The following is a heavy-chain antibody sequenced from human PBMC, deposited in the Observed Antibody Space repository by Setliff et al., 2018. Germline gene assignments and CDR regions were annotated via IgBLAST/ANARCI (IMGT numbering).Heavy chain of an antibody. CDR2: MNPNSGNT. CDR3: ARTMITFGGVIVHAFDI. CDR1: GYTFTSYD. Sequence: GASVKVSCKASGYTFTSYDINWVRQATGQGLEWMGWMNPNSGNTGYAQKFQGRVTMTRNNSISTAYMELSSLRSEDTAVYYCARTMITFGGVIVHAFDIWGQGTMVTVSS. D-gene: IGHD3-16*02. V-gene: IGHV1-8*02. J-gene: IGHJ3*02.